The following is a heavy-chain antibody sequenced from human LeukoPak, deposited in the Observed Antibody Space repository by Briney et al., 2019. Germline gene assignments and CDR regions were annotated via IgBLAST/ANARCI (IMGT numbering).Heavy chain of an antibody. Sequence: GGSLRLCSAASGFTFSTYAMRWVRQAPGKGVGRVSRISGSGGSTYYAASVKGRFTSSKDNSKNTLYLQKNCLRAEDTAVYYCARSRGPNTFGGVHDYWGQGTLVTVSS. CDR3: ARSRGPNTFGGVHDY. CDR2: ISGSGGST. D-gene: IGHD3-16*01. V-gene: IGHV3-23*01. J-gene: IGHJ4*02. CDR1: GFTFSTYA.